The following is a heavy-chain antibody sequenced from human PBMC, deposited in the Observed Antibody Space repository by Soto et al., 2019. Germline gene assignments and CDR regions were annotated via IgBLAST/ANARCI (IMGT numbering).Heavy chain of an antibody. V-gene: IGHV4-34*01. J-gene: IGHJ5*02. CDR2: INRSGSN. Sequence: QVQLQQWGAGLLKPSETLSLTCAVYGGSLSGYYWSWIRQPPGKGLEWIGEINRSGSNNYIPSLMSRVIISVDPSKNQCSLKLSSVTAADTAGYYCARGLLGGAATWGQGTLVTVSS. CDR1: GGSLSGYY. D-gene: IGHD3-16*01. CDR3: ARGLLGGAAT.